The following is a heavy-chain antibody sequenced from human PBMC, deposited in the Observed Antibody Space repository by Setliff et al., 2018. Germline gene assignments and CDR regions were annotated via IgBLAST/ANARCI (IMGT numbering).Heavy chain of an antibody. CDR2: IYTSGST. V-gene: IGHV4-61*02. CDR3: ARQTGEQLVDY. D-gene: IGHD6-6*01. CDR1: GGSISRRTYY. Sequence: PSETLTLTCTVSGGSISRRTYYWSWIRQPAGKGLEWIGRIYTSGSTNYNPSLKSRVTISVDTSKNQFSLKLSSVTAADTAVYYCARQTGEQLVDYWGQGTLVTVSS. J-gene: IGHJ4*02.